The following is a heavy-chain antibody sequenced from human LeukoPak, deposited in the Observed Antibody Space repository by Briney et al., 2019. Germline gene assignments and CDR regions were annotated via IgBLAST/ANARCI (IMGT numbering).Heavy chain of an antibody. CDR1: GGSISSGGYS. Sequence: PSQTLSLTCAVSGGSISSGGYSWSWIRQPPGKGLEWIGYIYRSGSSYYNPSLKSRVTISIDRSKNQFSLKLSSVTAADTAVYYCVRAESQQGSLGDAFDIWGQGTMVTVSS. D-gene: IGHD6-13*01. J-gene: IGHJ3*02. V-gene: IGHV4-30-2*01. CDR2: IYRSGSS. CDR3: VRAESQQGSLGDAFDI.